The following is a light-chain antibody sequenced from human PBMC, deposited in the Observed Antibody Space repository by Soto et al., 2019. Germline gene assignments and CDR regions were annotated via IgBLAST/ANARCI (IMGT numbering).Light chain of an antibody. CDR1: QRVNSRY. Sequence: EIVLTQAPGTLSFSAGERATRACRASQRVNSRYLAWYQQKPGQAPRLLISGASNRATGIPARFSGSGSGTAFTLTIRSLAPEDFAVYHSPQRSNWPSITSGQGTRLEI. CDR2: GAS. V-gene: IGKV3-11*01. J-gene: IGKJ5*01. CDR3: PQRSNWPSIT.